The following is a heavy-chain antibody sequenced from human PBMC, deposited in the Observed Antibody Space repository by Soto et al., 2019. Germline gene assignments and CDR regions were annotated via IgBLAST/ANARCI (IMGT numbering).Heavy chain of an antibody. CDR3: AKDSYYYDSSGYFDY. V-gene: IGHV3-30*18. CDR2: ISYDGSNK. D-gene: IGHD3-22*01. CDR1: GFTFSSYG. Sequence: AGGSLRLSCAASGFTFSSYGMHWVRQAPGKGLEWVAVISYDGSNKYYADSVKGRFTISRDNSKNTLYLQMNSLRAEDTAVYYCAKDSYYYDSSGYFDYWGQGTLVTVSS. J-gene: IGHJ4*02.